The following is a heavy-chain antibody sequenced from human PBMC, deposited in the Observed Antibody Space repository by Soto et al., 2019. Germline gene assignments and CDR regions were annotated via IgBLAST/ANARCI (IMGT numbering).Heavy chain of an antibody. J-gene: IGHJ5*02. CDR1: GFTFSSYS. Sequence: GSLRLSCAASGFTFSSYSMNWVRQAPGKGLEWVSYISSSSSTIYYADSVKGRFTISRDNAKNSLYLQMNSLRDEDTAVYYCARDRRGITGTTANPPNWFDPWGQGTLVTVSS. V-gene: IGHV3-48*02. CDR2: ISSSSSTI. D-gene: IGHD1-7*01. CDR3: ARDRRGITGTTANPPNWFDP.